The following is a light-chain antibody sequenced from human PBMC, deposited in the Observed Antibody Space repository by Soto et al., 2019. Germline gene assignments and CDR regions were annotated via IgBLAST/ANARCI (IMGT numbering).Light chain of an antibody. V-gene: IGLV2-14*01. CDR3: SCLSTTSTPIV. J-gene: IGLJ1*01. CDR1: SXDIGLYNY. CDR2: EVN. Sequence: QSALGQPASMSGSPGQSITIPCTGASXDIGLYNYVSWYQHHPGKAPKLLISEVNIRPSGLSDRFSASKAGNTASLTISGLQPEDEAYYYCSCLSTTSTPIVFGNGTKVTLL.